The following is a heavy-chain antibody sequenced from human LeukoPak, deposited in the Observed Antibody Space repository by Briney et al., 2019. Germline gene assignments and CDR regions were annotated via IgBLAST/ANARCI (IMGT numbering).Heavy chain of an antibody. CDR2: IIPIFGTA. J-gene: IGHJ3*02. Sequence: SVKVSCKASGYTFTGYYMHWVRQAPGQGLEWMGGIIPIFGTANYAQKFQGRVTVTADASTNTAYMELSSLRSEDTALYYCAIINVDRPMVTSDVFDIWGQGTMVTVSS. V-gene: IGHV1-69*13. CDR3: AIINVDRPMVTSDVFDI. CDR1: GYTFTGYY. D-gene: IGHD5-18*01.